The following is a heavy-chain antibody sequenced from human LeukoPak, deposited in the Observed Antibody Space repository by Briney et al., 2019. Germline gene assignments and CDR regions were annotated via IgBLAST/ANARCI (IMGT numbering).Heavy chain of an antibody. CDR3: AIQGGIAGSYYYYYYMDV. V-gene: IGHV4-34*01. CDR2: INHSGST. D-gene: IGHD6-13*01. CDR1: GGSFSGYY. J-gene: IGHJ6*03. Sequence: SGTLSLTCAVYGGSFSGYYWSWIRQPPGKGLEWIGEINHSGSTNYNPSLKSRVTISVDTSKNQFSLKLSSVTAADTAVYYCAIQGGIAGSYYYYYYMDVWGKGTTVTVSS.